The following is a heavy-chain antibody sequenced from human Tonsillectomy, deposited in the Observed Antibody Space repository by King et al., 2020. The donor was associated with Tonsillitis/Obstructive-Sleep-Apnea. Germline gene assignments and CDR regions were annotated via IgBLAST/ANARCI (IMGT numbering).Heavy chain of an antibody. CDR1: GFTFSSYS. J-gene: IGHJ3*02. D-gene: IGHD3/OR15-3a*01. CDR3: ARGDWRDAFDI. V-gene: IGHV3-48*02. CDR2: ISSRSSTI. Sequence: VQLVESGGGLVQPGGSLRLSCAASGFTFSSYSMNWVRQAPGKGPEWVSYISSRSSTIYYAESVKGRFTISRDNAKNSLYLQMNSLSDEDTAVYYCARGDWRDAFDIWGQGTMVTVSS.